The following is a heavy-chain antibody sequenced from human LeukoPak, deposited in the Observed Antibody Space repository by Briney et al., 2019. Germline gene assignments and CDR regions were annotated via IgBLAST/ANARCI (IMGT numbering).Heavy chain of an antibody. CDR1: GFTVSSNY. J-gene: IGHJ4*02. CDR2: INTDGSST. Sequence: GGSLRLSCAASGFTVSSNYMSWVRQAPGKGLVWVSRINTDGSSTSYADSVKGRFTISRDNAKNTLYLQMNSLRAEDTAVYYCARVRMAAHDYWGQGTLVTVSS. V-gene: IGHV3-74*01. D-gene: IGHD6-6*01. CDR3: ARVRMAAHDY.